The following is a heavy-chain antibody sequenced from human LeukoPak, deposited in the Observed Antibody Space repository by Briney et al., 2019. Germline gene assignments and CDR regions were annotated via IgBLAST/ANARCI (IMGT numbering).Heavy chain of an antibody. Sequence: GGSLRLSCAASGFTFSSYAMHWVRQAPGKGMEWVAVISYDGSNKYYADSVKGRFTISRDNSKNTLYLQMNSLRAEDTAVYYCARDGSPDIVATLFYYYYGMDVWGQGTTVTVSS. V-gene: IGHV3-30*04. J-gene: IGHJ6*02. CDR1: GFTFSSYA. D-gene: IGHD5-12*01. CDR2: ISYDGSNK. CDR3: ARDGSPDIVATLFYYYYGMDV.